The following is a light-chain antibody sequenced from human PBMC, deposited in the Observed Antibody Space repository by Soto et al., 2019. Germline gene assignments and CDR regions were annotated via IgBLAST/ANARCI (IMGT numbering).Light chain of an antibody. CDR2: EVS. CDR1: SSDVGGYNY. CDR3: SSYASSRDVF. J-gene: IGLJ2*01. V-gene: IGLV2-14*01. Sequence: QSALTQPASVSGSPGQSITISCTGTSSDVGGYNYVSWYQQYPGKAPKLMIYEVSNRPSGVPNRFSGSKSGNTASLTISGLQAEDEADYYCSSYASSRDVFFGGGTKLTVL.